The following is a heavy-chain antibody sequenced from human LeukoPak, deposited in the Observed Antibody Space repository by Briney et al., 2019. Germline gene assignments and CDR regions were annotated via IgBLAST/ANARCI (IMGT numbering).Heavy chain of an antibody. CDR2: INHSGSN. Sequence: SETLSLTCAVYGGSFSGYYWSWIRQPPGKGLQWIGEINHSGSNNYKPSLESRVTISVDTSKNQFSLNLNSVTAADTAMYYCARPTIAAAGRLAFDIWGQGTMVTVSS. CDR1: GGSFSGYY. V-gene: IGHV4-34*01. J-gene: IGHJ3*02. D-gene: IGHD6-13*01. CDR3: ARPTIAAAGRLAFDI.